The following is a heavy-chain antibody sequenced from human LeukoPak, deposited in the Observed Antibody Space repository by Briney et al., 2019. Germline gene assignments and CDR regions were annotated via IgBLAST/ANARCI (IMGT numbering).Heavy chain of an antibody. J-gene: IGHJ4*02. D-gene: IGHD6-13*01. CDR2: IYYSGST. V-gene: IGHV4-59*08. Sequence: SETLSLTCTVSGGSLSSYYWSWIRQPPGKGLEWIGYIYYSGSTNYNPSLNSRVTISVDTSKNQFSLKLSSVTAADTAFYYCARMWESSTWYYFDYWGQGTLVTVSS. CDR1: GGSLSSYY. CDR3: ARMWESSTWYYFDY.